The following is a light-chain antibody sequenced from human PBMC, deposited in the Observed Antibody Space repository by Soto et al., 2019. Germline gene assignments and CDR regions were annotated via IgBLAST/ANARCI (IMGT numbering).Light chain of an antibody. CDR3: SSCTSSSALDRV. J-gene: IGLJ1*01. Sequence: QSVLTQPASVSGSLGQSITISCTGTSSDVGGYNYVSWYQQDPGKAPKLMIYEVNNRPSGVSNRFSGSKSGNTASLTISGLQAEDETDYYCSSCTSSSALDRVFGTGTKVTV. V-gene: IGLV2-14*01. CDR2: EVN. CDR1: SSDVGGYNY.